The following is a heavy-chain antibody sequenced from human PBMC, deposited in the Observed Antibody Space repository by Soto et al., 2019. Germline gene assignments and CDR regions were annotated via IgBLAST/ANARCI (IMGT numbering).Heavy chain of an antibody. J-gene: IGHJ4*02. Sequence: PGGSLRLSCAASGFTFSDYYMSWIRQAPGKGLEWVSYISSSSSYTNYADSVKGRFTISRDNAKNSLYLQMNSLRAEDTAVYYCARDRKYYDILTGYPIWGQGTLVTSPQ. D-gene: IGHD3-9*01. CDR2: ISSSSSYT. CDR3: ARDRKYYDILTGYPI. CDR1: GFTFSDYY. V-gene: IGHV3-11*05.